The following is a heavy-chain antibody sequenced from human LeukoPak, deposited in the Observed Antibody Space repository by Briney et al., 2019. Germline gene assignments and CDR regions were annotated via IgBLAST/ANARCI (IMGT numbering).Heavy chain of an antibody. V-gene: IGHV3-23*01. CDR2: ISGSGGST. CDR1: GFTFSSYG. D-gene: IGHD3-22*01. Sequence: PGGSLRLSCAASGFTFSSYGMSWVRQAPGKGLEWVSAISGSGGSTYYADSVKGRFTISRDNSKNTLYLQMNSLRAEDTAVYYCAKDLLHYYDSSGRAFWDYWGQGTLVTVSS. CDR3: AKDLLHYYDSSGRAFWDY. J-gene: IGHJ4*02.